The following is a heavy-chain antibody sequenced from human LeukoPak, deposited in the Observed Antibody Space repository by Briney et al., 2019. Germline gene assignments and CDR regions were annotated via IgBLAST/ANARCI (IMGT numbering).Heavy chain of an antibody. Sequence: GGSLRLSCTASGFTFTSHSLNWVRQAPGKGLEWVSSINFDSTYIYYADSLKGRFSVSRDNGRNSVYLQMNGLTTEDTAVYFCARDGGGYCSSTSCYVHWGQGTLVTVSS. CDR3: ARDGGGYCSSTSCYVH. V-gene: IGHV3-21*01. CDR2: INFDSTYI. J-gene: IGHJ4*02. CDR1: GFTFTSHS. D-gene: IGHD2-2*01.